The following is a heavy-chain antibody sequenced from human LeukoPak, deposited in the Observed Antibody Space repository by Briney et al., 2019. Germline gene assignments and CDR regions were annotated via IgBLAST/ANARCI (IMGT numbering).Heavy chain of an antibody. V-gene: IGHV4-38-2*02. D-gene: IGHD6-6*01. J-gene: IGHJ5*02. Sequence: SETLSLTCTVSGYSISSGSYWGWIRQPPGKGLEWVGSIYHSGSTYHNPSLKSRVTISVDTSKNQFSLKLRSVTAADTAVYYCAGPTARLGWFDPWGQGTLVTVSS. CDR1: GYSISSGSY. CDR2: IYHSGST. CDR3: AGPTARLGWFDP.